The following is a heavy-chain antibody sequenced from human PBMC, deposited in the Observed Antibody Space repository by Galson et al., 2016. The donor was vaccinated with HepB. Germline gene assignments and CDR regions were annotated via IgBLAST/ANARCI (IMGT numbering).Heavy chain of an antibody. V-gene: IGHV3-7*01. CDR3: VRSTEEWYNIYYYYGMDV. CDR2: IKAGGSEK. CDR1: GFTFSTYW. Sequence: SLRLSCAASGFTFSTYWMNWVRQAPGKGLEWVANIKAGGSEKYYVDSVEGRFTISRDNAKNSLYLQMNSLRVEDTAVYYCVRSTEEWYNIYYYYGMDVWGQGTTVTVSS. D-gene: IGHD1-1*01. J-gene: IGHJ6*02.